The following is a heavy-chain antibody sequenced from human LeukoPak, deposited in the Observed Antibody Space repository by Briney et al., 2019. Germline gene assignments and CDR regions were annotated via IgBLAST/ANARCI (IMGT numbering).Heavy chain of an antibody. J-gene: IGHJ4*02. CDR2: INPNSGGT. D-gene: IGHD3-9*01. CDR3: ATLIHYDILTGYYPSFDY. V-gene: IGHV1-2*02. CDR1: GYTFTNYG. Sequence: GAAVKVSCKASGYTFTNYGISWVRQAPGQGLEWMGWINPNSGGTNYAQKFQGRVTMTRDTAISTAYIELSRLKSDDTAVYYRATLIHYDILTGYYPSFDYWGQGTLVTVSS.